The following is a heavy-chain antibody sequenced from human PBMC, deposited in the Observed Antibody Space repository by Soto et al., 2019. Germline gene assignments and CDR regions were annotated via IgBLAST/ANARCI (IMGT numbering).Heavy chain of an antibody. V-gene: IGHV4-30-4*01. CDR1: GASISSGDYY. CDR3: ASQGVASYNWFDP. J-gene: IGHJ5*02. D-gene: IGHD3-10*01. Sequence: QVQLQESGPGLVKPSQTLSLTCSVSGASISSGDYYWSWIRQPPGKGLEWIGHIYDSGSTSYSPSLKSRVTISLDTSKNQFSLKLSSVTAAATAVYYCASQGVASYNWFDPWGQGTLVTVSS. CDR2: IYDSGST.